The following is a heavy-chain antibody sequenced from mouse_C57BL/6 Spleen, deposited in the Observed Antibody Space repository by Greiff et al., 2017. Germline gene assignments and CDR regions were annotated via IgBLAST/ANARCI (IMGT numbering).Heavy chain of an antibody. J-gene: IGHJ4*01. CDR3: ARVYYYGSGYAMDY. D-gene: IGHD1-1*01. CDR2: INYDGSST. V-gene: IGHV5-16*01. CDR1: GFTFSDYY. Sequence: EVKLMESEGGLVQPGSFMKLSCTASGFTFSDYYMAWVRQVPEKGLEWVANINYDGSSTYYLDSLKSRFIISRDNAKNILYLQMSSLKSEDTATYYCARVYYYGSGYAMDYWGQGTSVTVSS.